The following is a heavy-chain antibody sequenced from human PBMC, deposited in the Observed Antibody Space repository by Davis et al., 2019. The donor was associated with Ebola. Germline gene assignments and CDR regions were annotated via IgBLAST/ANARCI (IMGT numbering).Heavy chain of an antibody. J-gene: IGHJ6*02. CDR3: ARMGVGVVVTLDV. D-gene: IGHD2-21*02. V-gene: IGHV3-48*01. CDR2: ISSSSSTI. Sequence: GESLKISCAASGFTFSSYSMNWVRQAPGKGLEWVSSISSSSSTIYYADSVKGRFTISRDNAKNSLYLQMNSLRAEDTAVYYCARMGVGVVVTLDVWGQGTTVTVSS. CDR1: GFTFSSYS.